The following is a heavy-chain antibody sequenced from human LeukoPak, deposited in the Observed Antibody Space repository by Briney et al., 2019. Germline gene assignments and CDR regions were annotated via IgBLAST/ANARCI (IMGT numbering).Heavy chain of an antibody. CDR1: GGSISSSSYY. J-gene: IGHJ4*02. CDR2: IYYSGST. D-gene: IGHD2-21*02. V-gene: IGHV4-39*07. Sequence: SETLSLTCTVSGGSISSSSYYWSWIRQPPGKGLEWIGSIYYSGSTYYNPSLKSRVTISVDTSKNQFSLKLSSVTAADTAVYYCARVGWGYCGGDCYYLYFDYWGQGTLVTVSS. CDR3: ARVGWGYCGGDCYYLYFDY.